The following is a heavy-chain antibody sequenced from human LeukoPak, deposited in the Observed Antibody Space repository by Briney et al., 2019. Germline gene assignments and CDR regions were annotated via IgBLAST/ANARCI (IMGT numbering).Heavy chain of an antibody. CDR3: ARVRDSSGWSFDY. J-gene: IGHJ4*02. V-gene: IGHV4-61*01. CDR1: GGSVSSGSYY. D-gene: IGHD6-19*01. CDR2: IYYSGST. Sequence: SETLSLTCTVSGGSVSSGSYYWSWIRQPPGKGLEWIGYIYYSGSTNYNPSLKSRVTISVDTSKNQFSLKLSSVTAADTAVYYCARVRDSSGWSFDYWGQGTLVTVSS.